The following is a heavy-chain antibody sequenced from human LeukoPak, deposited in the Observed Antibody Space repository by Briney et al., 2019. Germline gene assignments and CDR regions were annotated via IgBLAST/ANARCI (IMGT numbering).Heavy chain of an antibody. D-gene: IGHD5-12*01. J-gene: IGHJ4*02. CDR2: FDPEDGET. Sequence: ASVKVSCKVSGYTLTELSMHWVRQAPGKELEWMGGFDPEDGETIYAQKFQGRVTMTEDTSTDTAYMELSSLRSEDTAVYYCATVRYSGYYFDYWGQGTLVTVSS. V-gene: IGHV1-24*01. CDR1: GYTLTELS. CDR3: ATVRYSGYYFDY.